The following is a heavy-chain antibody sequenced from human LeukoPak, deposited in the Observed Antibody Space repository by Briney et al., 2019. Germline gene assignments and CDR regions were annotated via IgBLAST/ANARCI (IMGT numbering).Heavy chain of an antibody. CDR3: AKDYGGYYYYYGMDV. V-gene: IGHV3-9*01. J-gene: IGHJ6*02. Sequence: GGSLRLSCAASGFTFSSYSMNWVRQAPGKVLEWVSGISWNSGSIGYADSVKGRFTISRDNAKNSLYLQMNSLRAEDTALYYCAKDYGGYYYYYGMDVWGQGTTVTVSS. D-gene: IGHD4-17*01. CDR2: ISWNSGSI. CDR1: GFTFSSYS.